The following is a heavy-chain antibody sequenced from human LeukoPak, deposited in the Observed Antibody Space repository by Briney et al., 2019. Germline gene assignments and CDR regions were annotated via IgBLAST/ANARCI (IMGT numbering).Heavy chain of an antibody. CDR3: ARLNWNYAHY. CDR2: IKEDGSEK. V-gene: IGHV3-7*01. J-gene: IGHJ4*02. Sequence: GGSLRLSCTASGFTFSHHWMTWVRQAPGKGLEWVANIKEDGSEKDYVDSVKGRFTISRDNGKNSLYLQMNSLRGEDTAVYYCARLNWNYAHYWGQGTLVTVST. CDR1: GFTFSHHW. D-gene: IGHD1-7*01.